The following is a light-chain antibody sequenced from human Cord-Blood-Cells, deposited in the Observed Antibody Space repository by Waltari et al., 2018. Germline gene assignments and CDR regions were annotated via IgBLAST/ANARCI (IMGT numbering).Light chain of an antibody. Sequence: QSALTQPASVSGSPGQSITISCTGTSSDVGGYNYVSWYQQHPGKAPKLMIYDDSKRPSGLSNRFSGSKSGNTASLTISGLQAEDEADYYCSSYTSSSTWVFGGGTKLTVL. CDR1: SSDVGGYNY. CDR3: SSYTSSSTWV. CDR2: DDS. J-gene: IGLJ3*02. V-gene: IGLV2-14*01.